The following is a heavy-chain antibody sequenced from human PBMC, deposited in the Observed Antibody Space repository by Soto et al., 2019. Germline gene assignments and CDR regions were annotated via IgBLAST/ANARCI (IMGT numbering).Heavy chain of an antibody. CDR3: ARDPVGGNWFDP. CDR2: INPYNGNT. D-gene: IGHD1-26*01. J-gene: IGHJ5*02. Sequence: ASVTVSCQASGYTFTSYGISWVRQAPGQGLEWMGWINPYNGNTNYAQKLQGRVTMTTDTSTSTAYMELRSLRSDDTAVYYCARDPVGGNWFDPWGQGTLVTVS. V-gene: IGHV1-18*01. CDR1: GYTFTSYG.